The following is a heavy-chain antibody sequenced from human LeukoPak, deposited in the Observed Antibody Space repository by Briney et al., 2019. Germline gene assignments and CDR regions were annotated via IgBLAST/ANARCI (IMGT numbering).Heavy chain of an antibody. J-gene: IGHJ4*02. D-gene: IGHD1-26*01. V-gene: IGHV3-48*03. Sequence: GGSLRLSCAASGFTFSSYEMNWVRQAPGKGLEWVSYISSSGSTIYYADSVKGRFTISRENSKNTLYLQMNSLRAEDTAVYYCAKDLTGANDYWGQGTLVTVSS. CDR1: GFTFSSYE. CDR2: ISSSGSTI. CDR3: AKDLTGANDY.